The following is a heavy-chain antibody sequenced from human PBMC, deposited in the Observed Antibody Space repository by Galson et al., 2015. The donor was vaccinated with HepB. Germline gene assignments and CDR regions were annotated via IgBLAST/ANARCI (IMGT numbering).Heavy chain of an antibody. D-gene: IGHD3-16*01. Sequence: SLRLSCAASGFTFSSYAISWVRQAPGKGLEWVSTIRGGGDGKYYADSVKGRFTVSRDNAKNTLSLQMNSLRDEDTAVYYCAKSWGPGAGRCFAVWGQGTRVTFSS. CDR3: AKSWGPGAGRCFAV. J-gene: IGHJ4*02. CDR1: GFTFSSYA. CDR2: IRGGGDGK. V-gene: IGHV3-23*01.